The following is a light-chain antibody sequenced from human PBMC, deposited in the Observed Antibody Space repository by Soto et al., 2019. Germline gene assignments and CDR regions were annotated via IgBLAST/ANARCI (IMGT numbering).Light chain of an antibody. CDR2: GVS. Sequence: EIVLTQSPGTLSLSPGERATLSCRASQSVSSTFLAWYQQKPGQAPRLLIFGVSNRATGIPDRFSGSGSGTDFTLTISSLEPEDFAVYYCQQRSNWPPTFGGGTKVDIK. J-gene: IGKJ4*01. CDR1: QSVSSTF. CDR3: QQRSNWPPT. V-gene: IGKV3D-20*02.